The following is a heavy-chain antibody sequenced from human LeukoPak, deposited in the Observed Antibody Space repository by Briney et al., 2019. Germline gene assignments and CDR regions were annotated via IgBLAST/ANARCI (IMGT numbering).Heavy chain of an antibody. J-gene: IGHJ6*03. CDR3: ARSMTTVTTYNYYYYMDV. V-gene: IGHV1-2*06. CDR2: INPNSGGT. D-gene: IGHD4-17*01. CDR1: RYTFTGYY. Sequence: ASVKVSCKASRYTFTGYYMHWVRQAPGQGLEWMGRINPNSGGTNYAQKFQGRVTMTRDTSISTAYMELSRLRSDDTAVYYCARSMTTVTTYNYYYYMDVWGKGTTVTVSS.